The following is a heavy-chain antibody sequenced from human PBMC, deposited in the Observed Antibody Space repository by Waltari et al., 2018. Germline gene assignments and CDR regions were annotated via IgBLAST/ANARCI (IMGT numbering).Heavy chain of an antibody. D-gene: IGHD2-15*01. J-gene: IGHJ3*02. Sequence: QVQLVQSGAEVKKPGASVKVSCKASGYTFTGYYMHWVRQAPGQGLEWMGRINPNGGGTNYAQTFQGRVTMTRDTSISTAYMELSRLRSDDTAVYYCAIADPGGAFDIWGQGTMVTVSS. V-gene: IGHV1-2*06. CDR3: AIADPGGAFDI. CDR1: GYTFTGYY. CDR2: INPNGGGT.